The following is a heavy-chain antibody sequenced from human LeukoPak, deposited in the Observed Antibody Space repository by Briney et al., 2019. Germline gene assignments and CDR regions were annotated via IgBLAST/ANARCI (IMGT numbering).Heavy chain of an antibody. Sequence: PSETLSLTCTVSGVSISSYYWSWIRQPPGKGLEWIGYIYYSGSTNYNPSLKSRVTISVDTSKNQFSLKLSSVTAADTAVYYCARPPSVTATKPNTKRRRGYFDLWGRGTLVTVSS. D-gene: IGHD2-21*02. J-gene: IGHJ2*01. CDR3: ARPPSVTATKPNTKRRRGYFDL. V-gene: IGHV4-59*12. CDR1: GVSISSYY. CDR2: IYYSGST.